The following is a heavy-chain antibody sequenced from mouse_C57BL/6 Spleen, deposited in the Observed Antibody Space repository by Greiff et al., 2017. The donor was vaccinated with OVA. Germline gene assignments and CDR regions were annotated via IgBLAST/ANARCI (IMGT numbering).Heavy chain of an antibody. D-gene: IGHD2-1*01. CDR1: GYAFSSDW. CDR2: IYPGDGDT. J-gene: IGHJ3*01. CDR3: ASYGNSFAY. Sequence: VQLQQSGAELVKPGASVKISCKASGYAFSSDWMNWVKQRPGKGLEWIGQIYPGDGDTNYNGKFKGKATLTADKSSSTAYMQLSSLTSEDSAVYFCASYGNSFAYWGQGTLVTVSA. V-gene: IGHV1-80*01.